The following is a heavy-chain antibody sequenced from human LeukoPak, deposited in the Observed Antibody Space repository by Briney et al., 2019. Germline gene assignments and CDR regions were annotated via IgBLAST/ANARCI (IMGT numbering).Heavy chain of an antibody. Sequence: QPGGSLRLSCAASGFIFYSYAMSWVRQAPGTGLEWISSISGSGGSAYYADSVKGRFTVSRDNSKNTLYLQMNSLRAEDTAVYYCAGEVRGVPYFLDYWGQGTLVTVSS. V-gene: IGHV3-23*01. D-gene: IGHD3-10*01. CDR1: GFIFYSYA. CDR3: AGEVRGVPYFLDY. J-gene: IGHJ4*02. CDR2: ISGSGGSA.